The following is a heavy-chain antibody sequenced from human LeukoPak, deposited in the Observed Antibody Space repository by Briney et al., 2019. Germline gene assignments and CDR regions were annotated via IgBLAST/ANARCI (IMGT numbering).Heavy chain of an antibody. D-gene: IGHD3-10*01. CDR2: INHSGST. J-gene: IGHJ4*02. V-gene: IGHV4-34*01. Sequence: SETLSLTCAVDGGSFSGYYWSWIRQPPAKGLEWIGEINHSGSTNYNPSLKSRVTISVDTSKNQVSLKLSSVTAADTAVYYCARIRKTYYYGSGRYFDYWGQGTLVTVSS. CDR1: GGSFSGYY. CDR3: ARIRKTYYYGSGRYFDY.